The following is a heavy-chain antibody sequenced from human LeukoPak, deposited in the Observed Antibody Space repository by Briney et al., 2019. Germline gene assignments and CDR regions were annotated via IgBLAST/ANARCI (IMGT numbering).Heavy chain of an antibody. CDR1: GGTFSSYA. J-gene: IGHJ3*02. V-gene: IGHV1-69*05. D-gene: IGHD3-22*01. CDR3: ARGMIGDAFDI. CDR2: IIPIFGTA. Sequence: SVKVSCKASGGTFSSYAISWVRQAPGQGLEWMGRIIPIFGTANYAQKFQDRVTITTDESTSTAYMELRSLRSDDAAVYYCARGMIGDAFDIWGQGTMVTVSS.